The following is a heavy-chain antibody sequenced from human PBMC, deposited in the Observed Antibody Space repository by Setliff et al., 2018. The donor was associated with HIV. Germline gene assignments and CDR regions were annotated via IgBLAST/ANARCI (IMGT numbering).Heavy chain of an antibody. CDR3: AKVLLFGVDVFDI. CDR1: GFTFKNYA. V-gene: IGHV3-23*01. CDR2: VGGGRFET. Sequence: PGGSLRLSCVASGFTFKNYAMNWVRQAPGKGLEWVSHVGGGRFETYYADSVQGRFTVSRDDSKSAIYLQMESLRAEDTAVYYCAKVLLFGVDVFDIWGQGTMVTVSS. J-gene: IGHJ3*02. D-gene: IGHD3-10*02.